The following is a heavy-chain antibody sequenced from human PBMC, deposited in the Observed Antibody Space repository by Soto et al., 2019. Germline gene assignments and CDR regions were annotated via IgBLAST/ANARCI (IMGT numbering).Heavy chain of an antibody. D-gene: IGHD3-22*01. Sequence: QVQLVQSGAEVKKPGSSVKVSCKASGGTFSSYAISWVRQAPGQGLEWMGGIIPIFGTANYAQKFQGRVTITADESTSTAYMELSSLRSEDTAVYYCARAPSYYDSSGYYLRWTYYFDYWGQGTLVTVSS. CDR2: IIPIFGTA. CDR1: GGTFSSYA. J-gene: IGHJ4*02. CDR3: ARAPSYYDSSGYYLRWTYYFDY. V-gene: IGHV1-69*01.